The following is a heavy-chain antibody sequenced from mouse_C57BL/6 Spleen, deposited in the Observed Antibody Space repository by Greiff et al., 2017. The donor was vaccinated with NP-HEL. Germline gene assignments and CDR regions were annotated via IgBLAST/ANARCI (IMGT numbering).Heavy chain of an antibody. CDR2: IHPNSGST. Sequence: QVQLQQPGAELVKPGASVKLSCKASGYTFTSYWMHWVKQRPGQGLEWIGMIHPNSGSTNYNEKFKSKATLTVDKSSSTAYMQLSSLTSEDSAVYYCARDRGITTVVGDFDYWGQGTTLTVSS. D-gene: IGHD1-1*01. CDR3: ARDRGITTVVGDFDY. CDR1: GYTFTSYW. J-gene: IGHJ2*01. V-gene: IGHV1-64*01.